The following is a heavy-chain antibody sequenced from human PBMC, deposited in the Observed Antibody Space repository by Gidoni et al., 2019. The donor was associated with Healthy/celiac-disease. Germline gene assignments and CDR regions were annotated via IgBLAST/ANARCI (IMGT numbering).Heavy chain of an antibody. Sequence: EVQLLESGGGLVQPGGSLRLYCAASGVNVSSYAMSWVRKAPGKGLEWVADISGSGGSTYYADSVKGRFTISRDNSKNTLYLQMNSLRAEDTAVYYCAKRNALWFGDYSDDYWGQGTLVTVSS. CDR1: GVNVSSYA. D-gene: IGHD3-10*01. CDR3: AKRNALWFGDYSDDY. V-gene: IGHV3-23*01. CDR2: ISGSGGST. J-gene: IGHJ4*02.